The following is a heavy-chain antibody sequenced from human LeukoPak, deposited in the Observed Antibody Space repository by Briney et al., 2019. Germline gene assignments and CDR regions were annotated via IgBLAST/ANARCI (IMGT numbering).Heavy chain of an antibody. CDR2: IWYGGTND. V-gene: IGHV3-33*01. CDR1: GFSFSSYG. D-gene: IGHD3-22*01. Sequence: PGGSLRLSCAASGFSFSSYGMHWVRQAPGKGLEWVAVIWYGGTNDYYADSVKGRFTISRDNSRNTLCLQMNSLRTEDTAVYSCARAAFDSIGYYLFDYWGQGTLVTVSS. CDR3: ARAAFDSIGYYLFDY. J-gene: IGHJ4*02.